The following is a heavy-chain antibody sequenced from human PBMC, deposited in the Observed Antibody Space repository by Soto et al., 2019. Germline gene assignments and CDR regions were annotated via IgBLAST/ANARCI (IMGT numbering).Heavy chain of an antibody. CDR3: ASARFLEWSSPPYEDYFDY. CDR1: GGSISSSSYY. CDR2: IYYSGST. J-gene: IGHJ4*02. V-gene: IGHV4-39*01. D-gene: IGHD3-3*01. Sequence: ASETLSLTCTVSGGSISSSSYYWGWIRQPPGKGLEWIGSIYYSGSTYYNPSLKSRVTISVDTSKNQFSLKLSSVTAADTAVYYCASARFLEWSSPPYEDYFDYWGQGTLVTVSS.